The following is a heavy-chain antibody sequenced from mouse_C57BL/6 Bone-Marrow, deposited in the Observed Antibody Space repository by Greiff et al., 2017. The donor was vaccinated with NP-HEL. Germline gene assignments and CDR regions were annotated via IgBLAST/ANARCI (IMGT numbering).Heavy chain of an antibody. CDR3: ARGVYYDYGWFAY. V-gene: IGHV1-54*01. J-gene: IGHJ3*01. CDR1: GYAFTNYL. Sequence: VQLQQSGAELVRPGTSVKVSCKASGYAFTNYLIEWVKQRPGQGLEWIGVINPGSGGTNYNEKFKGKATLTADKASSTAYMQLSSLTSEDSAVYFCARGVYYDYGWFAYWGQGTLVTVSA. CDR2: INPGSGGT. D-gene: IGHD2-4*01.